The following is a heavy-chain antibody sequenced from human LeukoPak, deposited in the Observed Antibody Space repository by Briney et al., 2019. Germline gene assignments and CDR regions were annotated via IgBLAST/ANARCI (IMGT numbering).Heavy chain of an antibody. CDR2: INPNSGGT. CDR3: ARDLDYGGLGGWFDP. CDR1: GYTFNGYY. J-gene: IGHJ5*02. V-gene: IGHV1-2*02. Sequence: APVKVSCKASGYTFNGYYMHWVRQAPGQERAWMGWINPNSGGTNFEQKFQGRVTMTRDTSISTAYMELSRLRSDDTAVYYCARDLDYGGLGGWFDPWGQGTLVTVSS. D-gene: IGHD4-23*01.